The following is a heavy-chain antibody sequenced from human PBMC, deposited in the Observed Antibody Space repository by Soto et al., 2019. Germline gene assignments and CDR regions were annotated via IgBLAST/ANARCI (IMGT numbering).Heavy chain of an antibody. D-gene: IGHD6-13*01. CDR3: ARKYGVAAAGTVNDAFDI. J-gene: IGHJ3*02. CDR1: GGTFSSYA. CDR2: IIPIFGTA. V-gene: IGHV1-69*13. Sequence: GASVKVSCKASGGTFSSYAISWVRQAPGQGLEWMGGIIPIFGTANYAQKFQGRVTITADESTSTAYMELSSLRSEDTAVYYCARKYGVAAAGTVNDAFDIWGQGTMVTVS.